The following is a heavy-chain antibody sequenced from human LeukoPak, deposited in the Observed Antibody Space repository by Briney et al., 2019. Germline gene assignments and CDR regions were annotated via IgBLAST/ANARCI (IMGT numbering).Heavy chain of an antibody. CDR1: GDSLSSNSAA. V-gene: IGHV6-1*01. CDR3: ARSAGHFDY. J-gene: IGHJ4*02. CDR2: TYYRSKWHN. Sequence: SQTLSLTCAISGDSLSSNSAAWNWIRQSPSRGLEWLGRTYYRSKWHNDYTLSVKSRITINPDTSKNQFSLQLYSVTPEDMAVYYCARSAGHFDYWGQGTLVTVSS.